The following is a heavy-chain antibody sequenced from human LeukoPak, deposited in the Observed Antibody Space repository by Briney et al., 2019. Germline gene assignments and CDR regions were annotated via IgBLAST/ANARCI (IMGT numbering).Heavy chain of an antibody. D-gene: IGHD6-13*01. Sequence: SETLSLTCTVSGGSISSYYWSWIRQPPGKGLEWIGYIYCSGSTNYNPSLKSRVTISVDTSKNQFSLKLSSVTAADTAVYYCAREDSSSWNNWFDPWGQGTLVTVSS. CDR1: GGSISSYY. CDR3: AREDSSSWNNWFDP. CDR2: IYCSGST. J-gene: IGHJ5*02. V-gene: IGHV4-59*01.